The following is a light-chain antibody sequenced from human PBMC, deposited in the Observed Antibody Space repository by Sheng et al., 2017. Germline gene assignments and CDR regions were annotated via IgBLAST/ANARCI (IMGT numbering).Light chain of an antibody. Sequence: DIVMTQSPLSLPVTPGEPASISCRSSQSLLHSNGYNYLDWYLQKPGKAPKLLVYAASRLESGVPARFSGGGSGTYFTLTISGLQPEDFATYYCQQYYSSFYTFGQGTKLEIK. CDR2: AAS. J-gene: IGKJ2*01. CDR1: QSLLHSNGYNY. CDR3: QQYYSSFYT. V-gene: IGKV2-28*01.